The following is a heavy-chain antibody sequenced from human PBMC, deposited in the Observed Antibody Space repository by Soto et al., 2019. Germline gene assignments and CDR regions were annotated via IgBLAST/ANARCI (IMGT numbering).Heavy chain of an antibody. CDR3: AKDDALWFGELLSVFDY. V-gene: IGHV3-23*01. D-gene: IGHD3-10*01. CDR2: ISGSGGST. Sequence: PGGSLRLSYAASGFTFSSYAMSWVRQAPGKGLEWVSAISGSGGSTYYADSVKGRFTISRDNSKNTLYLQMNSLRAEDTAVYYCAKDDALWFGELLSVFDYWGQGTLVTVSS. CDR1: GFTFSSYA. J-gene: IGHJ4*02.